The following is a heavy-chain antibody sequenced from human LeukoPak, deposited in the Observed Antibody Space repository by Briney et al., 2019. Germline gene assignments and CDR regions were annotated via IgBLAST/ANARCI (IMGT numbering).Heavy chain of an antibody. CDR3: AKEGYCSDGSCFEPFDY. V-gene: IGHV3-23*01. Sequence: PTGGSLRLSCAASGFNFNFYAMSWVRQAPGEGLEWVSGISASGGTTYYADSVKGRFTISRDNSKSTLYLQMNSLRAEDTAVYYCAKEGYCSDGSCFEPFDYWGQGTLVSVSS. J-gene: IGHJ4*02. CDR1: GFNFNFYA. CDR2: ISASGGTT. D-gene: IGHD2-15*01.